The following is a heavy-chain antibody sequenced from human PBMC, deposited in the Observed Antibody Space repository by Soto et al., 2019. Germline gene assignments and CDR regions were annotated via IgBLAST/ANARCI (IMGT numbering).Heavy chain of an antibody. Sequence: PGGSLRLSCAASGFTFSNYWMTWVRQAPGKGLEWLANIIKDGSEKSYVDSVKGRFTISRDNAKNSLYLEMNSLRVEDTAVYYCARDWGGLGYWGQGTLVTVSS. D-gene: IGHD3-10*01. J-gene: IGHJ4*02. CDR2: IIKDGSEK. V-gene: IGHV3-7*03. CDR3: ARDWGGLGY. CDR1: GFTFSNYW.